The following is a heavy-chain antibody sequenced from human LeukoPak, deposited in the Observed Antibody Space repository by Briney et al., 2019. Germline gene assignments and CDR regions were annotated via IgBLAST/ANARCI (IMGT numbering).Heavy chain of an antibody. V-gene: IGHV3-11*06. CDR1: GFTFSDYY. J-gene: IGHJ3*02. D-gene: IGHD3-10*01. Sequence: MAGGSLRLSCAASGFTFSDYYMSWIRQAPGKGLEWVSYISSSSSYTNYADSVKGRFTISRDNAKNSLYLQMNSLRAEDTAVHYCARHLKLPYGSGSSGAFDIWGQGTMVTVSS. CDR2: ISSSSSYT. CDR3: ARHLKLPYGSGSSGAFDI.